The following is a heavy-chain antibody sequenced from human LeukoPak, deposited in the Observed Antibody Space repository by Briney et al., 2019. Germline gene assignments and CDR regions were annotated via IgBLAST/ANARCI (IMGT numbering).Heavy chain of an antibody. D-gene: IGHD6-19*01. V-gene: IGHV4-59*01. Sequence: SVTLSLTCTVSGGSISSYYWSWIRHPPGKGLEWIGHIYYSGSTNYSPSLKSSVTISIDTSKNQFSLKLSSVTAADTAGYYCARDSGSGTYYWGQGTLVTVSS. CDR1: GGSISSYY. J-gene: IGHJ4*02. CDR3: ARDSGSGTYY. CDR2: IYYSGST.